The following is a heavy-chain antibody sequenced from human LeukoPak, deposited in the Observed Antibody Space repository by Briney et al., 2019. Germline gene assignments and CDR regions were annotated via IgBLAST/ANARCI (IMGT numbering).Heavy chain of an antibody. CDR2: ISGSGGST. Sequence: GGSLRLSCGVSGFSVTSYWMSWVRQAPGKGLEWVSAISGSGGSTYYADSVKGRFTISRDNSKNTLYLQMNSLRAEDTAVYYCAKHILTGYYIGKQGGRFDYWGQGTLVTVSS. CDR3: AKHILTGYYIGKQGGRFDY. D-gene: IGHD3-9*01. J-gene: IGHJ4*02. V-gene: IGHV3-23*01. CDR1: GFSVTSYW.